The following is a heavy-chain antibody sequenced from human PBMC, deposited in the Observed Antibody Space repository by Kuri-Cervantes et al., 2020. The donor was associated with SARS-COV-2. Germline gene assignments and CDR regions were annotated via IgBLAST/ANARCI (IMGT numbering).Heavy chain of an antibody. CDR3: AKGGGPGSYIPLDY. Sequence: GGSLRLSCAASGFTFSSYGMHWVRQAPGKGLEWVAVISYDGSNKYYADSVKGRFTISRDNSKNMLYLQMNSLRAEDTAVYYCAKGGGPGSYIPLDYWGQGTLVTVSS. CDR2: ISYDGSNK. J-gene: IGHJ4*02. CDR1: GFTFSSYG. D-gene: IGHD1-26*01. V-gene: IGHV3-30*18.